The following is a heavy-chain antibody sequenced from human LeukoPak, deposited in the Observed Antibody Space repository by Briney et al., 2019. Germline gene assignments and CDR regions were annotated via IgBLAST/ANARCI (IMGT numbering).Heavy chain of an antibody. D-gene: IGHD2-21*02. Sequence: GGSLRLSCAASGFTFSSYAMSWVRQAPGKGLEWVSAISGSGGSTYYADSVKGRFTISRDNSKNTLYLQMNSLRAEDTAVYYCATTLGYCGGDCYARFDYWGQGTLVTVSS. J-gene: IGHJ4*02. CDR2: ISGSGGST. CDR3: ATTLGYCGGDCYARFDY. V-gene: IGHV3-23*01. CDR1: GFTFSSYA.